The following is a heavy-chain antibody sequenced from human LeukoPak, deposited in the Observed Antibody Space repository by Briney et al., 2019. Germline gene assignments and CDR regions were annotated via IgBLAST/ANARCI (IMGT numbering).Heavy chain of an antibody. Sequence: PSQTLSLTCTVSGVSISSDDYHWSWIRQPPGKGLEWIGYIHYTGSTYYNPSLKSRVTISLDASKNRFSLNLRSVTAADTAVYYCARRLWDVSYFDDWGQGTLVTVSS. CDR3: ARRLWDVSYFDD. J-gene: IGHJ4*02. CDR1: GVSISSDDYH. D-gene: IGHD3-16*01. CDR2: IHYTGST. V-gene: IGHV4-30-4*01.